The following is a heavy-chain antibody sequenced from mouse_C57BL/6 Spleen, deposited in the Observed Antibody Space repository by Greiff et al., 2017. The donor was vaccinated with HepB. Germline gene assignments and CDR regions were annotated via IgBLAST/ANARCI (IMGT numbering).Heavy chain of an antibody. CDR3: ARVTGNYYAMDY. CDR2: ISYDGSN. Sequence: EVKLQESGPGLVKPSPSLSLTCSVTGYSITSGYYWNWIRQFPGNKLEWMGYISYDGSNNYNPSLKNRISITRDTSTNQFFLKLNSVTTEDTATYYCARVTGNYYAMDYWGQGTSVTVSS. D-gene: IGHD2-1*01. V-gene: IGHV3-6*01. CDR1: GYSITSGYY. J-gene: IGHJ4*01.